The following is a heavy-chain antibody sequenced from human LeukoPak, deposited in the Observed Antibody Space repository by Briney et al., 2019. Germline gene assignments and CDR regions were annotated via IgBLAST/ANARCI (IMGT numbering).Heavy chain of an antibody. J-gene: IGHJ4*02. CDR2: ISWNSGSI. CDR1: GFTFDDYA. V-gene: IGHV3-9*01. Sequence: GGSLRLSCAASGFTFDDYAMHWVRHAPGKGLEWVSGISWNSGSIHYADSVKGRFTISRDNAKNSLYLQMNSLRAEDTALYYCATSPGVVTATTDYWGQGTLVTVSS. D-gene: IGHD2-21*02. CDR3: ATSPGVVTATTDY.